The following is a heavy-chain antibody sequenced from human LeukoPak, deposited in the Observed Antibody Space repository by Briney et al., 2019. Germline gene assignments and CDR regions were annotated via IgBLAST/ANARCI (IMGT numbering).Heavy chain of an antibody. CDR1: GYSFTSYW. CDR3: ARRGSSGWQGNDAFDI. CDR2: IYPGDSDT. J-gene: IGHJ3*02. D-gene: IGHD6-19*01. V-gene: IGHV5-51*01. Sequence: GESLKISCKGSGYSFTSYWIGWVRQMPGKGLEWMGIIYPGDSDTRYSPYFQGQVTISADKSISTAYLQWSSLKASDTAMYYCARRGSSGWQGNDAFDIWGQGTMVTVSS.